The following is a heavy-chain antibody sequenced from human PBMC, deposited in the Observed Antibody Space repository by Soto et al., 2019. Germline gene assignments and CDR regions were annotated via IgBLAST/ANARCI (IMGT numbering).Heavy chain of an antibody. V-gene: IGHV4-59*01. Sequence: PSETLSLTCTVSGGSIRSYYWSWLRQPPGKGLEWIGYIYYSGSTNYNPSLKSRVTISVDKSKNQFSLKLSSVTAADTAVYYCASGSSGYSPVNYWGQGTLVTVSS. CDR3: ASGSSGYSPVNY. J-gene: IGHJ4*02. D-gene: IGHD3-22*01. CDR1: GGSIRSYY. CDR2: IYYSGST.